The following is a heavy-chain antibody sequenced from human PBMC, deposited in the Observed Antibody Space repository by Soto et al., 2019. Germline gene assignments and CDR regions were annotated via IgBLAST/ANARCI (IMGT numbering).Heavy chain of an antibody. J-gene: IGHJ4*02. Sequence: PSETLSLTCTVSGGSISSYYWSWIRQPPGKGLEWIGYIYYSGSTNYNPSLKSRVTISVDTSKNQFSLKLSSVTAADTAVYYCARDGVEQLVFDYWGQGTLVTVSS. D-gene: IGHD6-13*01. CDR2: IYYSGST. CDR1: GGSISSYY. V-gene: IGHV4-59*01. CDR3: ARDGVEQLVFDY.